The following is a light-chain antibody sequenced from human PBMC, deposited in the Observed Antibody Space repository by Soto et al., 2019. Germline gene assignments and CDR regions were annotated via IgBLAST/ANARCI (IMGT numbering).Light chain of an antibody. CDR3: XQYESPGFT. CDR2: DAS. CDR1: QSVPSRS. J-gene: IGKJ3*01. V-gene: IGKV3-20*01. Sequence: ETVLTQSPGTLSLSPGERATLSCRASQSVPSRSLAWYQQKPGQAPRLLIYDASSRATGIPDRFSGSGSGXDXXXXXXXLXPEDFAXXXXXQYESPGFTFGPGTKVEIK.